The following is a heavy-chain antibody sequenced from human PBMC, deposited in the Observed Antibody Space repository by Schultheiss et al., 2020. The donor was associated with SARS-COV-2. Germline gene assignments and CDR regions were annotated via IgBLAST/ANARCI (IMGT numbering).Heavy chain of an antibody. V-gene: IGHV3-23*01. CDR3: AKDHCSSTSCYEPYYYYYGMDV. J-gene: IGHJ6*02. CDR2: ISGSGGST. D-gene: IGHD2-2*01. CDR1: GFTFSSYA. Sequence: GGSLRLSCAASGFTFSSYAMSWVRQAPGKGLEWVSAISGSGGSTYYADSVKGRFTISRDNSKNTLYLQMNSLRAEDSAVYYCAKDHCSSTSCYEPYYYYYGMDVWGQGTTVTVSS.